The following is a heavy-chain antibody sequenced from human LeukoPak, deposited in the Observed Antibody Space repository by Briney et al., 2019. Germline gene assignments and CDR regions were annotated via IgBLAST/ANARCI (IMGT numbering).Heavy chain of an antibody. CDR2: IYTSGST. J-gene: IGHJ5*02. CDR1: GGSISSGSDY. D-gene: IGHD6-13*01. Sequence: PSEILSLTCTVSGGSISSGSDYWSWIRQPAGKGLEWIGRIYTSGSTSYNPSLKSRVTISVDTSKNQFSLKLSSVTAADTAVYYCARVAAGRERWFDPWGQGTLVTVSS. CDR3: ARVAAGRERWFDP. V-gene: IGHV4-61*02.